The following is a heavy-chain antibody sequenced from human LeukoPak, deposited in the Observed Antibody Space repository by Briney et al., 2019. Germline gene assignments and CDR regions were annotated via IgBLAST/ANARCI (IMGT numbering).Heavy chain of an antibody. CDR2: ISSSGSTL. CDR3: ASEVRYYDFWSGGFSAPPYYFDY. D-gene: IGHD3-3*01. J-gene: IGHJ4*02. Sequence: PGGSLRLSCAASGFTFSSYSMNWVRQAPGKGLEWVSYISSSGSTLYYADSVKGRFTISRDNAKNSLYLQMNSLRAEDTAVYYCASEVRYYDFWSGGFSAPPYYFDYWGQGTLVTVSS. CDR1: GFTFSSYS. V-gene: IGHV3-48*04.